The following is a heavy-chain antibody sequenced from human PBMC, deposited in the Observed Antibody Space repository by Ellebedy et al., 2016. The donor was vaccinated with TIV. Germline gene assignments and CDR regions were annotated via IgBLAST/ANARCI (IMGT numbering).Heavy chain of an antibody. V-gene: IGHV3-74*01. Sequence: GGSLRLSCAASGFTFSSYSMIWVRQAPGKGPVWVSRINTDGTSTRYADSVKGRFTISRDNAKNMVYLQMNSQRAEDTAVYYCATYTSTTSLDHWGRGTLVTVSP. CDR1: GFTFSSYS. CDR2: INTDGTST. D-gene: IGHD6-13*01. CDR3: ATYTSTTSLDH. J-gene: IGHJ4*02.